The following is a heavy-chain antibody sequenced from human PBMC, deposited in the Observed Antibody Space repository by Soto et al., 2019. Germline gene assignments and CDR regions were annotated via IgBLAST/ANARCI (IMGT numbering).Heavy chain of an antibody. CDR3: ARDFLGRSIAVADTRAVGMDA. Sequence: TLCLTCTVSGGSISSGGYYWSWIRQHPGKGLEWIGYIYYSGSTYYNPSLKSRVTISVDTSKNQFSLKLSSVTAADTAVYNCARDFLGRSIAVADTRAVGMDAWGQGTTLTISS. J-gene: IGHJ6*02. CDR2: IYYSGST. CDR1: GGSISSGGYY. V-gene: IGHV4-31*03. D-gene: IGHD6-19*01.